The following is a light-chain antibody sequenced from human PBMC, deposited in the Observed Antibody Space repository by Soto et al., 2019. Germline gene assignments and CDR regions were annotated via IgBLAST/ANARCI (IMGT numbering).Light chain of an antibody. CDR2: EVS. Sequence: QSALTQPASVSGSPGQSITISCTGTSSDVGGYNFVSWYQQYPGKAPKLIIYEVSNRPSGISNRFSGSKSGNTASLTISGLQAEDEADYYCSSYRSIRNLYVFGTGTKVTVL. V-gene: IGLV2-14*01. CDR1: SSDVGGYNF. J-gene: IGLJ1*01. CDR3: SSYRSIRNLYV.